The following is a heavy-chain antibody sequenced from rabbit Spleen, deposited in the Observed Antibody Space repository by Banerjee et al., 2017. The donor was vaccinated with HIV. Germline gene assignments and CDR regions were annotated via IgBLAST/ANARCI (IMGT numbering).Heavy chain of an antibody. CDR1: GFSFSSSYW. Sequence: QQQLEESGGDLVKPGASLTLTCTASGFSFSSSYWICWVRQAPGKGLEWIACINIVTGKSVYASWALGRFIMSRTSSTTVTLQMTSLTVADTATYFCARDLVAVIGWNFNLWGPGTLVTVS. CDR3: ARDLVAVIGWNFNL. V-gene: IGHV1S45*01. CDR2: INIVTGKS. J-gene: IGHJ4*01. D-gene: IGHD1-1*01.